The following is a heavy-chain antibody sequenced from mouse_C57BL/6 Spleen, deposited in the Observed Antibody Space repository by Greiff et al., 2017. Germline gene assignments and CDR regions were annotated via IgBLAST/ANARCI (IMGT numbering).Heavy chain of an antibody. CDR2: IDPETGGT. J-gene: IGHJ4*01. CDR1: GYTFTDYE. CDR3: TRRGLTGIYYYAMDY. D-gene: IGHD4-1*01. V-gene: IGHV1-15*01. Sequence: VQVVESGAELVRPGASVTLSCKASGYTFTDYEMHWVKQTPVHGLEWIGAIDPETGGTAYNQKFKGKAILTADKSSSTAYMELRSLTSEDSAVYYCTRRGLTGIYYYAMDYWGQGTSVTVSS.